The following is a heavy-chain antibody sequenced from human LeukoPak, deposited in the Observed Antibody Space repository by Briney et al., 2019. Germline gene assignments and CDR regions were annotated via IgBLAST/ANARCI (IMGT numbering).Heavy chain of an antibody. CDR2: IYYSVST. Sequence: SETLSLTCTVSGGSISSYYWSWIRQPPGKGLEWIGYIYYSVSTNYNPSLMSRVTVSVDMSRNQFSLKLSSVTAADTAVYYCAAFLLQQINVFDIWGQGTMVTVSS. V-gene: IGHV4-59*08. CDR3: AAFLLQQINVFDI. J-gene: IGHJ3*02. D-gene: IGHD1-1*01. CDR1: GGSISSYY.